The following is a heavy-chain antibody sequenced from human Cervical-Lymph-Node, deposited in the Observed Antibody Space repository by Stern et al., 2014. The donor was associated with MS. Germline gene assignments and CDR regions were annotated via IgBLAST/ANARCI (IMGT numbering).Heavy chain of an antibody. V-gene: IGHV1-46*01. Sequence: EQLVESGAEVKKPGASVKVSCKASGYSFTSYYMPWVRPAPGQGLEWMGIINPSGGRTNYAQKFQDRVTMTRDTSTSTVYMEMSSLRSEDTALYYCARDGMTAATYYFDFWGQGTVVTVSS. CDR1: GYSFTSYY. CDR3: ARDGMTAATYYFDF. D-gene: IGHD6-13*01. J-gene: IGHJ4*02. CDR2: INPSGGRT.